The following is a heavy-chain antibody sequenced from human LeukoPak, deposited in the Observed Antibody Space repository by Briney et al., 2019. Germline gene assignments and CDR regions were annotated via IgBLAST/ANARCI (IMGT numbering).Heavy chain of an antibody. V-gene: IGHV4-34*01. CDR3: ARGRLVRGNWFGP. CDR2: INHSGST. D-gene: IGHD3-10*01. J-gene: IGHJ5*02. CDR1: GGSFSGYY. Sequence: SETLSLTCAVYGGSFSGYYWSWIRQPPGKGLEWIGEINHSGSTNYNPSLKSRVTISVDTSKNQFSLKLSSVTAADTAVYYCARGRLVRGNWFGPWGQGTLVTVSS.